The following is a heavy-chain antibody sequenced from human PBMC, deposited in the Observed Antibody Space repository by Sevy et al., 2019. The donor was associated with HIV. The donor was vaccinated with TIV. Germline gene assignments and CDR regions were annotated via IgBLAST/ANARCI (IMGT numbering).Heavy chain of an antibody. CDR2: ISSSSSTI. V-gene: IGHV3-48*01. J-gene: IGHJ4*02. CDR1: GFTFSSYS. D-gene: IGHD2-2*01. Sequence: GGSLRLSCAASGFTFSSYSMNWVRQAPGKGLEWVSYISSSSSTIYYADSVKGRFTISRDNAKNSLYLQMNSLRAEDTAVYYCASLGYCSSTGCLDFDYWGQGTLVTVSS. CDR3: ASLGYCSSTGCLDFDY.